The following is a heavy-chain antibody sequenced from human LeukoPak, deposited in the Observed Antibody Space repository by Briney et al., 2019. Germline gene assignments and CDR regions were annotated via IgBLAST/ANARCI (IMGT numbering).Heavy chain of an antibody. J-gene: IGHJ6*04. CDR1: GFTFSIFH. Sequence: GGTLRLSCAASGFTFSIFHMSWVRRAPGKGLEWVAAISNSGESTYYADSVKGRFTISRDNAKNSLYLQMNSLRAEDTAVYYCAELGITMIGGVWGKGTTVTISS. V-gene: IGHV3-23*01. CDR2: ISNSGEST. CDR3: AELGITMIGGV. D-gene: IGHD3-10*02.